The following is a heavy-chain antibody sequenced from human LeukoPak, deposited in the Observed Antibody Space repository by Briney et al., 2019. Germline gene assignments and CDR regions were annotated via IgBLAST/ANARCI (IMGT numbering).Heavy chain of an antibody. CDR1: GYTFTSYG. V-gene: IGHV1-18*01. J-gene: IGHJ5*02. CDR3: ARVREELGYCSSTSCYTNWFGP. Sequence: ASVKVSCKASGYTFTSYGISWVRQAPGQGLEWMGWISAYNGNTNYAQKLQGRVTMTTDTSTSTAYMELRSLRSDDTAVYYCARVREELGYCSSTSCYTNWFGPWGQGTLVTVSS. CDR2: ISAYNGNT. D-gene: IGHD2-2*02.